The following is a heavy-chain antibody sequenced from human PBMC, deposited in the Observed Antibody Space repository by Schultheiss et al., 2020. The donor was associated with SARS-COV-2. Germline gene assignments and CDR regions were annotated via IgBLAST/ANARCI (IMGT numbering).Heavy chain of an antibody. Sequence: ASVKVSCKASGYTFTNYGISWVRQAPGHGLEWVGRINPKTGATNYAQKFQARVTMTRDTSISTAYMELSRLRSDDTAVYYCARGLPYSSSWYYGYWGQGTLVTVSS. V-gene: IGHV1-2*06. J-gene: IGHJ4*02. CDR2: INPKTGAT. CDR1: GYTFTNYG. D-gene: IGHD6-13*01. CDR3: ARGLPYSSSWYYGY.